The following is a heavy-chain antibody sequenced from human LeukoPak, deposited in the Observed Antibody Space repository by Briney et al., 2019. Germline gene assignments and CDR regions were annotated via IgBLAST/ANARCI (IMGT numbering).Heavy chain of an antibody. Sequence: GGSLRLSCAASGFTFSSYAISWGRQAPGKRLGWGSAISGSGGSTYYAHSVKGRFTISRGNSKNTLYLKMNSMRADDTAVYYCAKDSASSSLYYWGQGTLVTVSS. CDR2: ISGSGGST. J-gene: IGHJ4*02. V-gene: IGHV3-23*01. CDR3: AKDSASSSLYY. D-gene: IGHD6-6*01. CDR1: GFTFSSYA.